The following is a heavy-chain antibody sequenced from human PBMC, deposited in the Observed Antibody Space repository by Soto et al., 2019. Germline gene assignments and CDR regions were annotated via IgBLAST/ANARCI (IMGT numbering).Heavy chain of an antibody. CDR1: GGSISSSSYY. J-gene: IGHJ3*02. D-gene: IGHD6-13*01. V-gene: IGHV4-39*01. CDR3: ARRYSSAFDI. CDR2: VYYSGNT. Sequence: SETLSLTCTVSGGSISSSSYYWAWIRQPPGKGLEWIGSVYYSGNTYYGPSLKSRVTLSVDTSKNQFSLKLSSVTAADTAVYYCARRYSSAFDIWGQGTMVTVSS.